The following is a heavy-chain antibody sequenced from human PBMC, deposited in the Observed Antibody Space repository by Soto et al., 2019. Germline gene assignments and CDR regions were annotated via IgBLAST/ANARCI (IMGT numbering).Heavy chain of an antibody. Sequence: GGSLRLSCAASGFTFSSYAMHWVRQAPGKGLEWVAVISYDGSNKYYADSVKGRFTISRDNSKNTLYLQMNSLRAEDTAVYYCARSTERYCSGGSCYRFWGQGTLVTVSS. CDR2: ISYDGSNK. J-gene: IGHJ4*02. D-gene: IGHD2-15*01. V-gene: IGHV3-30-3*01. CDR3: ARSTERYCSGGSCYRF. CDR1: GFTFSSYA.